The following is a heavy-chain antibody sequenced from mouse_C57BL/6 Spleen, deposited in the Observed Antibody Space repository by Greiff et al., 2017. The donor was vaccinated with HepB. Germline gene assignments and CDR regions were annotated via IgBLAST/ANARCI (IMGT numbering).Heavy chain of an antibody. D-gene: IGHD1-1*01. V-gene: IGHV5-17*01. CDR1: GFTFSDYG. Sequence: EVNLVESGGGLVKPGGSLKLSCAASGFTFSDYGMHWVRQAPEKGLEWVAYISSGSSTIYYADTVKGRFTISRDNAKNTLFLQMTSLRSEDTAMYYCARRTYGSSYGAMDYWGQGTSVTVSS. J-gene: IGHJ4*01. CDR3: ARRTYGSSYGAMDY. CDR2: ISSGSSTI.